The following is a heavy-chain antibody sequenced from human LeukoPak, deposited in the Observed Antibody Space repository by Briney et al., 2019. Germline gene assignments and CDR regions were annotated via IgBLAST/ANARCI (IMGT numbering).Heavy chain of an antibody. V-gene: IGHV1-46*01. CDR3: ARDPDIVASGTWFDP. D-gene: IGHD2-15*01. J-gene: IGHJ5*02. CDR1: GYTFTSYY. Sequence: ASVKVSCKASGYTFTSYYMHWVRQAPGQGLEWMGIINPSGGSTSYAQKFQGRVTMTRDTSTSTVYMELSSLRSEDTAVYYCARDPDIVASGTWFDPWGQGTLVTVSS. CDR2: INPSGGST.